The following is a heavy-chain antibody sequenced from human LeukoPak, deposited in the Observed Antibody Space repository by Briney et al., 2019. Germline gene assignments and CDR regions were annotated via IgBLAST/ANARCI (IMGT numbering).Heavy chain of an antibody. CDR1: GYTFTSYG. J-gene: IGHJ4*02. Sequence: GASVKVSCKASGYTFTSYGISWVRQAPGQGLEWMGWISAYNGNTNYAQKLQGRVTMTTDTYTSTAYMELRSLRSDDTAVYYCARDLAVAGALHFDYWGQGTLVTVSS. CDR3: ARDLAVAGALHFDY. CDR2: ISAYNGNT. V-gene: IGHV1-18*01. D-gene: IGHD6-19*01.